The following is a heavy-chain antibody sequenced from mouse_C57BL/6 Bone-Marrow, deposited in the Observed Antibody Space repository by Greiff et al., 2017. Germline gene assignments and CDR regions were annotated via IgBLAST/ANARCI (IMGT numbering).Heavy chain of an antibody. J-gene: IGHJ2*01. Sequence: EVKLVQSGGGLVQPGGSLSLSCAASGFTFTDYSMSWVRQPPGQGLEWLGLIRHKTNGSTTAYSASVKGRFTISRDTSQSILYHQMHALRAEDSATDDDARYPAVDGLFDYWGQGTTLTVSS. CDR2: IRHKTNGSTT. CDR1: GFTFTDYS. CDR3: ARYPAVDGLFDY. V-gene: IGHV7-3*01. D-gene: IGHD2-3*01.